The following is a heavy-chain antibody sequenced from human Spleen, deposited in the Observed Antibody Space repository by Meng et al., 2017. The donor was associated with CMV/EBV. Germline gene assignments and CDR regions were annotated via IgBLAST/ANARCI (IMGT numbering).Heavy chain of an antibody. CDR1: GFTFSDHH. CDR3: ARGGDGVHYYDNNGPLAY. CDR2: ITSGFAI. Sequence: GGSLRLSCVASGFTFSDHHMTWVRQGPGKRLEWVSTITSGFAINNSDSVKGRFTISRNNAKNSLDLQMNGLRAEDTAVYYCARGGDGVHYYDNNGPLAYWGQGALVTVSS. V-gene: IGHV3-69-1*01. J-gene: IGHJ4*02. D-gene: IGHD3-22*01.